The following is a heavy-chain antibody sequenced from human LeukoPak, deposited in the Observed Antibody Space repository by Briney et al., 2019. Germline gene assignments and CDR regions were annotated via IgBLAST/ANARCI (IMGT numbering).Heavy chain of an antibody. CDR2: ISGSGGST. CDR3: AKTPRYDSSGYHFDY. V-gene: IGHV3-23*01. D-gene: IGHD3-22*01. J-gene: IGHJ4*02. Sequence: PGGSLRLSCAASGFTFSSYAMSWVRQAPGKGLEWVSAISGSGGSTYYADSVKGRFTISRDNSKNTLYLQMNSLRAEDTAVYYCAKTPRYDSSGYHFDYWGQGTLVTVSS. CDR1: GFTFSSYA.